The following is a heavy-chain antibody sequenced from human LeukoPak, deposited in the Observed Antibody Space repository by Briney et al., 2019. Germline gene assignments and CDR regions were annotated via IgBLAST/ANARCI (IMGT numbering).Heavy chain of an antibody. D-gene: IGHD1-26*01. CDR2: ISDGGRA. CDR1: GFTFSSFA. CDR3: AKVKWELRTDWFDP. V-gene: IGHV3-23*01. Sequence: GGSLRLSCAASGFTFSSFAMSWVRQAPGKGLEWLSSISDGGRAFYADSVKGRFTISRDNSKNTLYLQMNSLRAEDTAVYYCAKVKWELRTDWFDPWGQGTLVTVSS. J-gene: IGHJ5*02.